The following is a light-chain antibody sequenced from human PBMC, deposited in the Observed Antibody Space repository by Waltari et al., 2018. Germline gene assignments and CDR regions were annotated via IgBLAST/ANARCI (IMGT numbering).Light chain of an antibody. J-gene: IGLJ2*01. CDR3: GSWDSSLSLV. CDR2: ENN. V-gene: IGLV1-51*02. Sequence: QSVLTQPSSLSAAPGQKVTISCSGSSSNIGYNFVSWYQQFPGTAPKLLIYENNKRPSGIPDRFSGSKAGTSGTLVITGVQTGDEADYYCGSWDSSLSLVFGGGTKLSVL. CDR1: SSNIGYNF.